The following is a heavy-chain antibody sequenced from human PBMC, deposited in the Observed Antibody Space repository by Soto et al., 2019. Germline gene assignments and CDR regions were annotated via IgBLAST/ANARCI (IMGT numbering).Heavy chain of an antibody. Sequence: PSETLSLTCTVSGGSISSYYWSWIRQPPGKGLEWIGYIYYSGSTNYNLSLKSRVTISVDTSKNQFSLKLSSVTAADTAVYYCARDTYGDYLYDYWGQGTLVTVSS. D-gene: IGHD4-17*01. J-gene: IGHJ4*02. CDR1: GGSISSYY. CDR3: ARDTYGDYLYDY. V-gene: IGHV4-59*01. CDR2: IYYSGST.